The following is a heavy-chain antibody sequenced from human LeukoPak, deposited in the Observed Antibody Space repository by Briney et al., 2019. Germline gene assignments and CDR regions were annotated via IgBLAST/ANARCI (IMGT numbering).Heavy chain of an antibody. CDR1: GYTFTGYY. J-gene: IGHJ5*02. D-gene: IGHD2-2*01. CDR2: INPNSGGT. V-gene: IGHV1-2*04. Sequence: ASVKVSCKASGYTFTGYYMHWVRQAPGQGLEWMGWINPNSGGTNYAQKSQGWVTITRNTSISTAYMELSSLRSEGTAVYYCARVIVVVPATRIWFDPWGQGTLVIVSS. CDR3: ARVIVVVPATRIWFDP.